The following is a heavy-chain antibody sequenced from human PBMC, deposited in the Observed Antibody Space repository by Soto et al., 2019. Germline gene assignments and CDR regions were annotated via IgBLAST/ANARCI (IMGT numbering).Heavy chain of an antibody. D-gene: IGHD3-22*01. V-gene: IGHV3-30-3*01. CDR2: ISYDGSNK. CDR1: GFTFSSYA. Sequence: QVQLVESGGGVVQPGRSLRLSCAASGFTFSSYAMHWVRQAPGKGLEWVAVISYDGSNKYYADSVKGRFSISRDNSKNTEYLQMNSLRAEDTAVYYCARDPDDYYGSSGYSPLFGHWGQGTLVTVSS. J-gene: IGHJ4*02. CDR3: ARDPDDYYGSSGYSPLFGH.